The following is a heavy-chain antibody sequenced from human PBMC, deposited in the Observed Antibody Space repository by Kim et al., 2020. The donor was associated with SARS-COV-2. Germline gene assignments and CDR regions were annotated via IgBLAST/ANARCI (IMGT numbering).Heavy chain of an antibody. CDR3: AREEVAVAVNYWYFDL. Sequence: SLKSRVTISVDTSKNQFSLKLNSVTAADTAVYYCAREEVAVAVNYWYFDLWGRGTLVTVSS. D-gene: IGHD6-19*01. J-gene: IGHJ2*01. V-gene: IGHV4-59*01.